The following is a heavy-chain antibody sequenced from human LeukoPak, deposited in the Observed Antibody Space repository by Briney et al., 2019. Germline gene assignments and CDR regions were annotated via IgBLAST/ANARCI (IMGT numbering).Heavy chain of an antibody. CDR2: INHSGST. J-gene: IGHJ4*02. V-gene: IGHV4-34*01. CDR1: GGXFSDYY. CDR3: ASPTDYATHYYFAY. D-gene: IGHD4-17*01. Sequence: PSETLSLTCAVYGGXFSDYYWSWIRQPPGKGLEWLGEINHSGSTNFNPSLKSRVTISVDASKRQFSLQLSSVTAADTAVYYCASPTDYATHYYFAYWGQGTLVTVSS.